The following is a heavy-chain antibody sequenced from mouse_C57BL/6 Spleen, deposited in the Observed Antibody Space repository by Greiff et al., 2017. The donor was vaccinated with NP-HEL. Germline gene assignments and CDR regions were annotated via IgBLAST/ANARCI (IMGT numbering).Heavy chain of an antibody. V-gene: IGHV5-16*01. J-gene: IGHJ4*01. CDR3: ASLTRGYAMDY. CDR2: INYDGSST. Sequence: EVNVVESEGGLVQPGSSMKLSCTASGFTFSDYYMAWVRQVPEKGLEWVANINYDGSSTYYLDSLKSRFIISRDNAKNILYLQMSSLKSEDTATYYCASLTRGYAMDYWGQGTSVTVSS. CDR1: GFTFSDYY.